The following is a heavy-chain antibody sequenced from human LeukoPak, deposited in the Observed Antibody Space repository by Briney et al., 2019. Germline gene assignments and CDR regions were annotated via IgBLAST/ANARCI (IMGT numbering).Heavy chain of an antibody. CDR3: ASGFPVLATSAFDI. J-gene: IGHJ3*02. CDR1: GFTFSSYA. Sequence: GGSLRLSCAASGFTFSSYAMHWVRQAPGKGLEWVAVISYDGSNKYYADSVKGRFTISRDNSKNTLYLQMNSLRAEDTAVYYCASGFPVLATSAFDIWGQGTMVTVSS. D-gene: IGHD3-3*02. CDR2: ISYDGSNK. V-gene: IGHV3-30-3*01.